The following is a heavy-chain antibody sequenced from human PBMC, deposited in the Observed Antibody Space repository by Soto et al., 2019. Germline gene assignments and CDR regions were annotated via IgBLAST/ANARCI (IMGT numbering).Heavy chain of an antibody. D-gene: IGHD2-15*01. CDR1: GGTFSSYA. Sequence: SVKVSCKASGGTFSSYAISWVRQAPGQGLEWMGGIIPIFGTANYAQEFQGRVTITADESTSTAYMELSSLRSEDTAVYYCARDLDYCSGGSCLGTYFAYWGKGTLVTVSS. J-gene: IGHJ4*02. CDR3: ARDLDYCSGGSCLGTYFAY. CDR2: IIPIFGTA. V-gene: IGHV1-69*13.